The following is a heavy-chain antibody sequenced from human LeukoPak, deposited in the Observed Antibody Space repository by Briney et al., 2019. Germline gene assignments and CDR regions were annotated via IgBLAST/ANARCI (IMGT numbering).Heavy chain of an antibody. CDR1: GGSISSSSYY. J-gene: IGHJ1*01. Sequence: PSETLSLTCTVSGGSISSSSYYWGWIRQPPGKGLEWIGSIYYSGSTYYNPSLKSRVTISVDTSKNQFSLKLSSVTAADTAVYYCARDLTAVAGIRTGTEYFQHWGQGTLVTVSS. D-gene: IGHD6-19*01. CDR2: IYYSGST. V-gene: IGHV4-39*02. CDR3: ARDLTAVAGIRTGTEYFQH.